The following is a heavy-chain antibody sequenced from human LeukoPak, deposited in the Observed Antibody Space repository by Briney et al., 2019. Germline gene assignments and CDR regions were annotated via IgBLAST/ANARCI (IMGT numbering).Heavy chain of an antibody. Sequence: ASVKVSCKASGYTFTSYDINWVRQATGQGLEWMGGIIPIFGTANYAQKFQGRVTITADKSTSTAYMELSSLRSEDTAVYYCAGGYSYGYPDYWGQGTLVTVSS. CDR1: GYTFTSYD. V-gene: IGHV1-69*06. CDR3: AGGYSYGYPDY. D-gene: IGHD5-18*01. CDR2: IIPIFGTA. J-gene: IGHJ4*02.